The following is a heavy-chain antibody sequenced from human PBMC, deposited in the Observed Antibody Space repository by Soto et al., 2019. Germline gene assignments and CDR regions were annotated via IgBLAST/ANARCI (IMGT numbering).Heavy chain of an antibody. CDR2: IIPIFGTA. CDR3: ARAHCGGDCLNGY. D-gene: IGHD2-21*02. Sequence: ASVKVSCKASGGTFSSYAISWVRQAPGQGLEWMGGIIPIFGTANYAQKFQGRVTITADESTSTAYMELSSLRSEDTAVYYCARAHCGGDCLNGYWGQGTRVTVSS. J-gene: IGHJ4*02. V-gene: IGHV1-69*13. CDR1: GGTFSSYA.